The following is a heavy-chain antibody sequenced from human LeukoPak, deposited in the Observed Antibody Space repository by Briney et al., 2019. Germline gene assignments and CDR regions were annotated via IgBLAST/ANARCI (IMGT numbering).Heavy chain of an antibody. CDR1: GYTFTSYY. Sequence: ASVKVSCKASGYTFTSYYMHWVRQAPGQGLEWMGIINPSGGSTSYAQKFQSRVTMTRDTSTSTVYMELSGLRSEDTAVYYCARARDYDILTRAYYFDYWGQGTLVTVSS. J-gene: IGHJ4*02. CDR3: ARARDYDILTRAYYFDY. D-gene: IGHD3-9*01. V-gene: IGHV1-46*01. CDR2: INPSGGST.